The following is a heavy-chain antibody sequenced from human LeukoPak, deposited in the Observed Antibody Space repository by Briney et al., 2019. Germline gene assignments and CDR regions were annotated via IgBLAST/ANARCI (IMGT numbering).Heavy chain of an antibody. CDR3: ARAYQLPFSNNYYYYMDV. D-gene: IGHD2-2*01. J-gene: IGHJ6*03. CDR1: GYTFTGYY. CDR2: INPNSGGT. Sequence: GASVKVSCKASGYTFTGYYMHWVRQAPGQGLEWMGWINPNSGGTNYAQKFQGRVTMTRDTSISTAYMELSRLRSDDTAVYYCARAYQLPFSNNYYYYMDVWGKGTTVTVSS. V-gene: IGHV1-2*02.